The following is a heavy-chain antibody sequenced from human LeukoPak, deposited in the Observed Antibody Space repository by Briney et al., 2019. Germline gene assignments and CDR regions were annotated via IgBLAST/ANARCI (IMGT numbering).Heavy chain of an antibody. CDR2: IYYSGST. J-gene: IGHJ4*02. D-gene: IGHD6-13*01. CDR1: GGSISSYY. Sequence: SETLSLTCTVSGGSISSYYWSWIRQPPGKGLEWMGYIYYSGSTNYTPSLKSRVTISVDTSKNQFSLKLSSVTAADTAVYYCARLAATGLTLDYWGPGILVTVSS. CDR3: ARLAATGLTLDY. V-gene: IGHV4-59*01.